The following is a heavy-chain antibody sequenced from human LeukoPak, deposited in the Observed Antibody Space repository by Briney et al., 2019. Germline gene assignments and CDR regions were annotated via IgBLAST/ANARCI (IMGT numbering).Heavy chain of an antibody. CDR1: GYSISSGYY. D-gene: IGHD5-24*01. CDR3: AREAGKRWLQFGSCYYYYMDV. J-gene: IGHJ6*03. CDR2: IYHSGST. Sequence: SETLSLTCTVSGYSISSGYYWGWIRQPPGKGLEWIGSIYHSGSTYYNPSLKSRVTISVDTSKNQFSLKLSSVTAADTAVYYCAREAGKRWLQFGSCYYYYMDVWGKGTTVTVSS. V-gene: IGHV4-38-2*02.